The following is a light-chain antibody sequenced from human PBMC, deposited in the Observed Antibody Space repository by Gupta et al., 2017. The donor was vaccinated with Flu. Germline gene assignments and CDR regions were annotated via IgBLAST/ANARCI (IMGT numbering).Light chain of an antibody. CDR1: SSDIGGYNF. V-gene: IGLV2-11*01. Sequence: SAMTQPRSVSGSPGQSVTISCTGTSSDIGGYNFVSWYKQSPGKAPHLIIYGVDKRPSGVPDRISASKSANTASLTISALQPEDEAQYYCCSYAGSYTDWLFGGGTTLTVL. J-gene: IGLJ3*02. CDR2: GVD. CDR3: CSYAGSYTDWL.